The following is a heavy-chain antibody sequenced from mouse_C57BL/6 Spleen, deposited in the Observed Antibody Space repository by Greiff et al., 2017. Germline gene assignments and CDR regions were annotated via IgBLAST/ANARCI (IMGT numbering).Heavy chain of an antibody. J-gene: IGHJ3*01. CDR1: GYTFTSSW. CDR2: IDPSDSYT. V-gene: IGHV1-50*01. CDR3: AVQLRPFAY. D-gene: IGHD3-2*02. Sequence: QVQLQQPGAELVKPGASVKLSCKASGYTFTSSWLPWVKQRPGPGLEWIGEIDPSDSYTNYNQKFTGNATLTVDPSSSTAYMKLSILTSEDAAFYYCAVQLRPFAYWGQGTLVTVSA.